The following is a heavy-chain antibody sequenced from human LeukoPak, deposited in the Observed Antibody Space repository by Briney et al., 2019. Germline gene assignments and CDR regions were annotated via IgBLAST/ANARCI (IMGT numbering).Heavy chain of an antibody. CDR3: ARNKPITAFFGMDV. D-gene: IGHD2/OR15-2a*01. V-gene: IGHV3-30*03. CDR1: GFTFSDYA. J-gene: IGHJ6*02. Sequence: GGSLRLSCAASGFTFSDYAMHWVRQAPGKGLEWVAVIAYGGSNEYNADPVKGRFTISRDNSKKTLYLQMNSLRPEDTGVYYCARNKPITAFFGMDVWGQGTTVTVSS. CDR2: IAYGGSNE.